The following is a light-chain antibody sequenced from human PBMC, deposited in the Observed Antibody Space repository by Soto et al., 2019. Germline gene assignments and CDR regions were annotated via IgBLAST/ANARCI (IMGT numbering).Light chain of an antibody. CDR2: EAS. Sequence: QSALTQPASVSGSPGQSVTISCTGSSSDFTTYHYVSWYRQNLGKAPKLMISEASHRPSGVSNRFSGSKSGNTASLTITGLQAEDEEGYYCTSLLYRSGHWVSGTG. J-gene: IGLJ1*01. CDR3: TSLLYRSGHWV. V-gene: IGLV2-14*01. CDR1: SSDFTTYHY.